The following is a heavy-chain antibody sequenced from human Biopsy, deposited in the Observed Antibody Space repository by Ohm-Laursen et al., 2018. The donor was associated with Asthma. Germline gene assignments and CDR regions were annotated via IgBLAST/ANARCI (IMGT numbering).Heavy chain of an antibody. CDR1: GFTFSSYA. V-gene: IGHV3-30-3*01. CDR2: ISYDGSNK. J-gene: IGHJ4*02. D-gene: IGHD2-15*01. Sequence: SLRLSCAASGFTFSSYAMHWVRQAPGKGLEWVAVISYDGSNKYYADSVKGRFTISRDNSKNTVYLDISSLRIEDTAVFYCGIVVAANPFQGDCWGQGTLVTVSS. CDR3: GIVVAANPFQGDC.